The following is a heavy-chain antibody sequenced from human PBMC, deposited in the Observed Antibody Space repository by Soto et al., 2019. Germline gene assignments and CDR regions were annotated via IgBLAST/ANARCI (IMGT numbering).Heavy chain of an antibody. J-gene: IGHJ6*02. V-gene: IGHV4-4*02. Sequence: SETLSLTCAVSGGSISSSNWWSRVRQPPVKGLEWIGVIYHSGITNYNPSLKSRVTISVDKSKNQFSLKLSSVTAADTAVYYCARDGIAAAGTGGNMDVWGQGTTVTVSS. CDR3: ARDGIAAAGTGGNMDV. CDR1: GGSISSSNW. CDR2: IYHSGIT. D-gene: IGHD6-13*01.